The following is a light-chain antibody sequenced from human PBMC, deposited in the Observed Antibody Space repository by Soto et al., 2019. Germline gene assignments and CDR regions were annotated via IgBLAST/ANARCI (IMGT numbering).Light chain of an antibody. CDR3: QQSYSAPVT. CDR1: QSLTSNF. Sequence: EIVLTQSPGTLSLSPGETATLSCRASQSLTSNFVAWYQQKPGQAPRLLVYGASYRATGIPDRFSGSGSGTDFTLTINRLEPEDFAVYYCQQSYSAPVTFGQGTKV. V-gene: IGKV3-20*01. CDR2: GAS. J-gene: IGKJ2*01.